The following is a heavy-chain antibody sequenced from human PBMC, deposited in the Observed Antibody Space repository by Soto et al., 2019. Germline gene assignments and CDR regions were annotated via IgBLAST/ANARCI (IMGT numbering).Heavy chain of an antibody. CDR3: ARDPTRLLWFGAYENVYYGMDV. J-gene: IGHJ6*02. Sequence: GGSLRLSCAASGFTFSSYSMNWVRQAPGKGLEWVSSISSSSSYIYYADSVKGRFTISRDNAKNSLYLQMNSLRAEDTAVYYCARDPTRLLWFGAYENVYYGMDVWGQGTTVTVSS. D-gene: IGHD3-10*01. V-gene: IGHV3-21*01. CDR1: GFTFSSYS. CDR2: ISSSSSYI.